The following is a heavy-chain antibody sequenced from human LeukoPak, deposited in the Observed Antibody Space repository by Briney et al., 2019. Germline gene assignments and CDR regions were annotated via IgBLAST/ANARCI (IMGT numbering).Heavy chain of an antibody. D-gene: IGHD5-18*01. Sequence: GGSLRHSCAASGFTFSNYWMHWVRQAPGKGLVWVSRINSDGSTTSYADSVKGRFTISRDNAKNTLYLQMNSLRAEDTAVYYCARGASGYSYGWGQGTLVTVSS. CDR2: INSDGSTT. J-gene: IGHJ4*02. CDR3: ARGASGYSYG. CDR1: GFTFSNYW. V-gene: IGHV3-74*01.